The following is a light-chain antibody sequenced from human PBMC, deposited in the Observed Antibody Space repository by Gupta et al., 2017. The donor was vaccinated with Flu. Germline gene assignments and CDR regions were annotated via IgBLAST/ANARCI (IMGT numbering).Light chain of an antibody. CDR1: QSVSSN. Sequence: EIVMTQSPYTLSVSPGERATLSCRASQSVSSNLAWYQHKPGRAPRLLIYGASTRATGIADRFSGSGYGTEFTLTISSRQSEDFAVYYCQQYDDWPPLTFGQGTRLEIK. CDR2: GAS. V-gene: IGKV3-15*01. J-gene: IGKJ5*01. CDR3: QQYDDWPPLT.